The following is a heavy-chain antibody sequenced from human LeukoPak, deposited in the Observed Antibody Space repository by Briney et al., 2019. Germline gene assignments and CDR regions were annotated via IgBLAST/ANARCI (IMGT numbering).Heavy chain of an antibody. J-gene: IGHJ6*02. Sequence: GGSLRLSCAASGFTFSTSAMNWVRQAPGKGLEWVSAISTSGASTYYADSVKGRFSISRDNSRNTLYLQMNSLRAEDTAVFYCARDQTRIAAAGPHIYYYYGMDVWGQGTTVTVSS. CDR2: ISTSGAST. CDR3: ARDQTRIAAAGPHIYYYYGMDV. CDR1: GFTFSTSA. V-gene: IGHV3-23*01. D-gene: IGHD6-13*01.